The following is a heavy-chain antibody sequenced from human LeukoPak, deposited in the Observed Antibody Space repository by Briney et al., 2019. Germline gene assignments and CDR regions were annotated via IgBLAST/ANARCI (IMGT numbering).Heavy chain of an antibody. D-gene: IGHD2-2*01. CDR3: ARGSSTSLANPVFDP. Sequence: PGGSLRLSCAASGFTFSSYGMHWVRQAPGKGLEWVAVISYDGSNKYYADSVKGRFTISRDNSKNTLYLQMNSLRAEDTAVYYCARGSSTSLANPVFDPWGQGTLVTVSS. CDR1: GFTFSSYG. CDR2: ISYDGSNK. J-gene: IGHJ5*02. V-gene: IGHV3-30*03.